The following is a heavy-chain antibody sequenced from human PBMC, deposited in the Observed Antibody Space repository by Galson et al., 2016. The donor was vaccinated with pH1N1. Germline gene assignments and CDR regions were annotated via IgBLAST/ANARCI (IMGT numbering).Heavy chain of an antibody. Sequence: QSGAEVKKPGESLRISCKGSGYNIASYWIAWVRQVPGRGLEWMGKIDPFDSYTNYSPSFQGHVTISADKSINTAYLQWNTLRASDTAMYFCARLTYYDSSPIDFWGQGTLVTVSS. V-gene: IGHV5-10-1*01. CDR2: IDPFDSYT. D-gene: IGHD3-22*01. CDR1: GYNIASYW. J-gene: IGHJ4*02. CDR3: ARLTYYDSSPIDF.